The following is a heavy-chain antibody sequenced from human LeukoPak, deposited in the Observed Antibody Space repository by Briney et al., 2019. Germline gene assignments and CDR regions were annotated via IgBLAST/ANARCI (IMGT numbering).Heavy chain of an antibody. J-gene: IGHJ3*02. CDR1: GGSISSYY. CDR2: IYHTGNT. V-gene: IGHV4-59*04. D-gene: IGHD6-19*01. CDR3: AYSSGWWTYAFDI. Sequence: SETLSLTCTVSGGSISSYYWSWIRQPPGKGLEWIGSIYHTGNTYYNPSLKSRVTISVDTSKNQFSLKLSSVTAADTAVYYCAYSSGWWTYAFDIWGQGTMVTVSS.